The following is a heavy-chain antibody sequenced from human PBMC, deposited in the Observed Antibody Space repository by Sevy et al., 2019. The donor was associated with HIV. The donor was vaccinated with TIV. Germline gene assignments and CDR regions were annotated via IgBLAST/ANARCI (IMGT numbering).Heavy chain of an antibody. CDR1: GFTVSSNY. Sequence: GGSLRLSCAASGFTVSSNYMSWVRQAPGKGLEWVSVIYSGGSTYYADSVKGRFTISRDNSKNTLYLQMNSLRAEDTAVYYCARDPPKAYCGGDCQDYYYYGMDVWGQGTTVTVSS. D-gene: IGHD2-21*01. J-gene: IGHJ6*02. CDR3: ARDPPKAYCGGDCQDYYYYGMDV. CDR2: IYSGGST. V-gene: IGHV3-53*01.